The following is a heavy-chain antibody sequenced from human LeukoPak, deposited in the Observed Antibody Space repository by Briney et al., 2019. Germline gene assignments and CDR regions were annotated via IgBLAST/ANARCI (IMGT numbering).Heavy chain of an antibody. J-gene: IGHJ4*02. CDR1: GGSISTYY. Sequence: PSETLSLTCTLSGGSISTYYWSWIRQPPGKGLEWIGYIYHSGSTNYNPSLKSRVTISVDTSKNQFSLKRSSVTAADTAVYYCARGGGYASPIGYWGQGALVTVSS. CDR3: ARGGGYASPIGY. D-gene: IGHD5-12*01. CDR2: IYHSGST. V-gene: IGHV4-59*01.